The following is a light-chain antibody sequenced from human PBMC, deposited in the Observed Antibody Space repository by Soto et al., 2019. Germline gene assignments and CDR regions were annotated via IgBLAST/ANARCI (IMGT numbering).Light chain of an antibody. CDR1: SSDVGGYNY. V-gene: IGLV2-14*01. Sequence: QSVLTQPASVSGSPGQSITISCTGTSSDVGGYNYVSWYQHHPGKAPKLIIYEVSNRPSGASNRFSGSKSGNTASLTISGLQADDEADYYCRSYTSSSTVVFGIGTKVTVL. J-gene: IGLJ1*01. CDR3: RSYTSSSTVV. CDR2: EVS.